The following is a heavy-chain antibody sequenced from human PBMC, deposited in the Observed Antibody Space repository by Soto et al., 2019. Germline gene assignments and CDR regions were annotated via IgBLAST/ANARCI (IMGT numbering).Heavy chain of an antibody. V-gene: IGHV3-21*01. CDR2: ISSGRTYI. J-gene: IGHJ6*03. CDR1: GFTFSAYS. Sequence: GGSLRLSCAASGFTFSAYSMNWVRQAPGKGLEWVSSISSGRTYIYYAGSVKGRFTVSRDNAKNSLYLQMDSPRAEDTAVYYCARAGRTTVDFYYYMDVWGKGTTVTVSS. D-gene: IGHD4-17*01. CDR3: ARAGRTTVDFYYYMDV.